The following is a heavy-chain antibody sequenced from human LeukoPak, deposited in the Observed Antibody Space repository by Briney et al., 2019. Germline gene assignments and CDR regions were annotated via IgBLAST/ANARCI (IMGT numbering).Heavy chain of an antibody. D-gene: IGHD1-26*01. J-gene: IGHJ4*02. CDR3: AKDRAPSGTYGFDY. CDR2: IGGSGDST. V-gene: IGHV3-23*01. CDR1: GFSFSNYA. Sequence: GGSLRLSCAASGFSFSNYAMNWLRQAPGKGLEWVSSIGGSGDSTYYADSVKGRFTISRDNSKNTLLLQMNSLRADDTAVYCCAKDRAPSGTYGFDYWGQGTLVTVSS.